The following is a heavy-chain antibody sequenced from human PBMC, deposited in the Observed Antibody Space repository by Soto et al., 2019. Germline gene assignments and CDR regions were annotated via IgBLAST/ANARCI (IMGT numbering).Heavy chain of an antibody. V-gene: IGHV3-23*01. CDR1: GLTFSSYA. D-gene: IGHD2-2*01. CDR3: ARGGAQLLHYNWFDP. J-gene: IGHJ5*02. Sequence: EVPLLESGGGLVQPGGSLRLSCAASGLTFSSYAMSWVRQAPGKGLEWVSAISGSGGSTYYADSVKGRFTISRDNSKNTLYLQMNSLRAEDTAVYYCARGGAQLLHYNWFDPWGQGTLVTVSS. CDR2: ISGSGGST.